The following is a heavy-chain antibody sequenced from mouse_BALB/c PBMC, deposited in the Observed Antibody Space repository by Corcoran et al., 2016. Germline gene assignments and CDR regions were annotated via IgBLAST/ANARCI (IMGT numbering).Heavy chain of an antibody. CDR2: IDPENGDT. CDR1: GFNIKDYY. D-gene: IGHD1-2*01. CDR3: NALTTATGWFAY. V-gene: IGHV14-4*02. Sequence: EVQLQQSGAELVRSGASVKLSCTASGFNIKDYYMHWVKQRPEQGLEWIGWIDPENGDTEYAPKFQGKATMTADTSSNTAYLQLSSLTSEDTAVYYCNALTTATGWFAYWGQGTLVTVSA. J-gene: IGHJ3*01.